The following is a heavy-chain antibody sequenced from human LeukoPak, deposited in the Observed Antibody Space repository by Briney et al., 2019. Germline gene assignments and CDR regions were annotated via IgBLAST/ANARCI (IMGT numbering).Heavy chain of an antibody. Sequence: QPGGSLRLSCAASGFTFSNYAMHWVRQAPGKGLEWVAIIKGDGSEKAYVDSVKGRFSISRDNAENSVYLQMSSLRAEDTAVYYCAKDWGYGEAGIDFWGQGTLVTVSS. CDR2: IKGDGSEK. V-gene: IGHV3-7*04. CDR1: GFTFSNYA. D-gene: IGHD3-16*01. CDR3: AKDWGYGEAGIDF. J-gene: IGHJ4*02.